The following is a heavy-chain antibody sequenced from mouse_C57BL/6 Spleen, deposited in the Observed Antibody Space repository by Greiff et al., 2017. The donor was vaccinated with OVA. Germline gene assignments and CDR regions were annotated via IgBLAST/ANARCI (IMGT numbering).Heavy chain of an antibody. CDR3: ARPLYGSSSYYFDY. D-gene: IGHD1-1*01. CDR2: IDPSDSYT. Sequence: QVQLQQPGAELVKPGASVKLSCKASGYTFTSYWMQWVKQRPGQGLEWIGEIDPSDSYTNYNQKFKGKATLTVDTSSSTAYMQLSSLTSEDSAVYYCARPLYGSSSYYFDYWGQGTTLTVSS. V-gene: IGHV1-50*01. CDR1: GYTFTSYW. J-gene: IGHJ2*01.